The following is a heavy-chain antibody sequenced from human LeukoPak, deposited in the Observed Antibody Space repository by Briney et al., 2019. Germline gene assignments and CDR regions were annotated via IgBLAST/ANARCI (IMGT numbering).Heavy chain of an antibody. V-gene: IGHV1-2*02. Sequence: ASVKVSCKASGYTFTGYYMHWVRQAPGQGLEWMGWINPNSGDTNYAQKLQGRVTMTTDTSTSTAYMELRSLRSDDTAVYYCARDHLRWELRVDYFDYWGQGTLVTVSS. J-gene: IGHJ4*02. D-gene: IGHD1-26*01. CDR3: ARDHLRWELRVDYFDY. CDR2: INPNSGDT. CDR1: GYTFTGYY.